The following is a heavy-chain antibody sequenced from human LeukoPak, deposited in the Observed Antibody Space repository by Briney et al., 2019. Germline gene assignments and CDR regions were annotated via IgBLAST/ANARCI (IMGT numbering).Heavy chain of an antibody. CDR1: GSTFTSYG. Sequence: ASVKVSCKASGSTFTSYGISWVRQAPGQGLEWMGCISAYNGNTNYAQKLQGRVTMTTDTSTSTAYMELRSLRSDDTAVYYCARAYCSGGSCSYYYYMDVWGKGTTVTVSS. J-gene: IGHJ6*03. V-gene: IGHV1-18*01. CDR3: ARAYCSGGSCSYYYYMDV. D-gene: IGHD2-15*01. CDR2: ISAYNGNT.